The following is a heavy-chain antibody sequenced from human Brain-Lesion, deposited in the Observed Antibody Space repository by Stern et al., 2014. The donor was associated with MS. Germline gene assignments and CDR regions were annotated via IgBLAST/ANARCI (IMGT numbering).Heavy chain of an antibody. D-gene: IGHD1-26*01. CDR2: INPNTGGT. CDR3: ARDHYLGMDV. J-gene: IGHJ6*02. Sequence: QVQLVQSGAEVKKPGASVKVSCKTSGYIFIGYYILWGRQAPGKGLEWMAWINPNTGGTKYAQKFQGRVTMSRDTSISTAYVELSSLTSDDTAVYYCARDHYLGMDVWGQGTTVTVSS. V-gene: IGHV1-2*02. CDR1: GYIFIGYY.